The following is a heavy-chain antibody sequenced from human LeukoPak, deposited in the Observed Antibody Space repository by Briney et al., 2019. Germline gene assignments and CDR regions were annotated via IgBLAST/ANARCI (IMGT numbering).Heavy chain of an antibody. CDR1: GFTFSSYW. CDR3: ARGDDGSRWSFDY. V-gene: IGHV3-74*01. Sequence: GGSLRLSCAVSGFTFSSYWMHWVRQAPGKGLVWVSRINSDGSSTSYAGSVKGRFTISRDNAKNTLYLQMNSLRAEDTAVYYCARGDDGSRWSFDYWGQGTLVTVSS. CDR2: INSDGSST. D-gene: IGHD6-13*01. J-gene: IGHJ4*02.